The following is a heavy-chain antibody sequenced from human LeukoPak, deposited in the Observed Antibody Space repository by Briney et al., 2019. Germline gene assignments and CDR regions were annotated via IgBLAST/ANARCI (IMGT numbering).Heavy chain of an antibody. CDR3: ARDGLILRFLEWLLPLDY. Sequence: GASVKVSRKASGYTFTSYGISWVRQAPGQGLEWMGWISAYNGNTNYAQKLQGRVTMTTDTSTSTAYMELGSLRSDDTAVYYCARDGLILRFLEWLLPLDYWGQGTLVTVSS. V-gene: IGHV1-18*01. CDR1: GYTFTSYG. J-gene: IGHJ4*02. CDR2: ISAYNGNT. D-gene: IGHD3-3*01.